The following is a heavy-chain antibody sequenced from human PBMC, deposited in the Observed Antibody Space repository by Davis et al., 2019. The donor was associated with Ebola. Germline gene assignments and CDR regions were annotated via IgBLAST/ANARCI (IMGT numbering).Heavy chain of an antibody. CDR2: ISYDGINE. D-gene: IGHD2-15*01. CDR3: ARMVVAGQQIKGFDY. CDR1: GFTFSSYA. Sequence: PGGSLRLSCATSGFTFSSYAMHWVRQAPGKGLEWVAVISYDGINEYYADSVKGRFTISRDNSKNTLDLQMNSLRAEDTAVYYCARMVVAGQQIKGFDYWGQGTLVTVSS. V-gene: IGHV3-30-3*01. J-gene: IGHJ4*02.